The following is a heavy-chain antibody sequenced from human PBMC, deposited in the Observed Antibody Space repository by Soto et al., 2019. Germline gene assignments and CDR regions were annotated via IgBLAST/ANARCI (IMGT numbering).Heavy chain of an antibody. V-gene: IGHV3-53*04. CDR3: ARQNYGGNPNDAFYI. J-gene: IGHJ3*02. D-gene: IGHD4-17*01. Sequence: GGSLRLSCAASGFTVSSNYMSWVRQAPGKGLEWVSVIYSGGSTYYADSVKGRFTISRHNSKNTLYLQMNSLRAEDTAVYYCARQNYGGNPNDAFYIWGQGTMVTVSS. CDR2: IYSGGST. CDR1: GFTVSSNY.